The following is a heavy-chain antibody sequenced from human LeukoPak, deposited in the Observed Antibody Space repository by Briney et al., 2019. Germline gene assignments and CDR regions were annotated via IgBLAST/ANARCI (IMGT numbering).Heavy chain of an antibody. CDR3: AKMPVSYSSGWSTFDY. J-gene: IGHJ4*02. CDR2: ISGSGGST. CDR1: GFTFSSYA. V-gene: IGHV3-23*01. D-gene: IGHD6-19*01. Sequence: GGSLRLSCAASGFTFSSYAMSWVRQAPGKGLEWVSAISGSGGSTYYADSVKGRFTISRDNSKNTLYLQMNSLRAEDTAIYHCAKMPVSYSSGWSTFDYWGQGTLVTVSS.